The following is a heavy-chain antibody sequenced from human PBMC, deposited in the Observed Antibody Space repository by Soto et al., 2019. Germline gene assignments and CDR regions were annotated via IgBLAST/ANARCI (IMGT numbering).Heavy chain of an antibody. CDR2: ISAYNGNT. Sequence: GASVKVSCKASGYTFSSYGLSWVRQAPGQGLEWMGWISAYNGNTNYAQKLQGRVTMTTDTSTSTAYMELRSLRSEDTAVYYCAIAVAGYNWFDPWGQGTLVTVSS. V-gene: IGHV1-18*01. D-gene: IGHD6-19*01. J-gene: IGHJ5*02. CDR1: GYTFSSYG. CDR3: AIAVAGYNWFDP.